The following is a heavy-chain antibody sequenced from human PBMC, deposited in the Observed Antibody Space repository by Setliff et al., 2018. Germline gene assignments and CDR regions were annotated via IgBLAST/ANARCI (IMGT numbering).Heavy chain of an antibody. Sequence: PSETLSLTCSVSGGSISTYYWSWIRQPPGKGLEWIGEINHYGSTKYKSSLRSRVTISVDTSKNQFSLNLNSVTAADTAVYYCARRWNFGPYGSGIHDGFDMWGQGTMVTV. CDR3: ARRWNFGPYGSGIHDGFDM. CDR1: GGSISTYY. D-gene: IGHD3-10*01. V-gene: IGHV4-34*01. CDR2: INHYGST. J-gene: IGHJ3*02.